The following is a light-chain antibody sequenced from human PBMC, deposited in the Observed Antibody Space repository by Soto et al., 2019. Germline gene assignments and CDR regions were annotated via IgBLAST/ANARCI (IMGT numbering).Light chain of an antibody. CDR1: QSVTSSY. V-gene: IGKV3-20*01. CDR3: PQYGSSPA. CDR2: GAS. Sequence: EIVLTQSPGTLSLSPGERATLSCRASQSVTSSYLAWYQQKPGQAPRLLIYGASSRATGIPARFSRSGSGTDFTLTNTTLEPEDFAVYYCPQYGSSPAFGGGPKVEIK. J-gene: IGKJ4*01.